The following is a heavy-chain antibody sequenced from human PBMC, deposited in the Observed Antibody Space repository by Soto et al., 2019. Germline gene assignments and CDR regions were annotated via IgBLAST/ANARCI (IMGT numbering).Heavy chain of an antibody. CDR2: IYHSGST. D-gene: IGHD3-10*01. V-gene: IGHV4-4*02. Sequence: QVQLQESGPGLVKPSGTLSLTCAVSGGSISSSNWWSWVRQPPGKGLEWIGEIYHSGSTNYNPSLKSRVTRSVDKAKNQFSLKLSSVTAADTAVYYCARDYMVRGVMRWFDPWGQGTLVTVSS. CDR3: ARDYMVRGVMRWFDP. CDR1: GGSISSSNW. J-gene: IGHJ5*02.